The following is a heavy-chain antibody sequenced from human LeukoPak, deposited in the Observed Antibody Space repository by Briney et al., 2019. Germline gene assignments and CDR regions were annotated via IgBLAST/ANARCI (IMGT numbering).Heavy chain of an antibody. CDR3: ARGGGEYSSSSDFDF. Sequence: SETLSLTCTVSGGPINIYYWSWIRQPPGKGLEWIGYIYYSGSTNYNPSLKSRVTISVDTSKNQFSLKLSSVTAADTAVYYCARGGGEYSSSSDFDFWGQGTLVTVSS. V-gene: IGHV4-59*01. CDR2: IYYSGST. CDR1: GGPINIYY. D-gene: IGHD6-6*01. J-gene: IGHJ4*02.